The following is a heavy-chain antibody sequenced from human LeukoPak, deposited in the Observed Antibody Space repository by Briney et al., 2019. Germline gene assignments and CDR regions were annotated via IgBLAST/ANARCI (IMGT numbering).Heavy chain of an antibody. CDR2: INPNSGGT. J-gene: IGHJ4*02. Sequence: ASVKVSCKASGYTFTGYYMHWVRQPPGQGLEWMGWINPNSGGTNYAQKFQGRVTMTRDTSISTAYMELSRLRSDDTAVYYCAREPGIAVAGSFWGQGTLVTVSS. D-gene: IGHD6-19*01. CDR3: AREPGIAVAGSF. CDR1: GYTFTGYY. V-gene: IGHV1-2*02.